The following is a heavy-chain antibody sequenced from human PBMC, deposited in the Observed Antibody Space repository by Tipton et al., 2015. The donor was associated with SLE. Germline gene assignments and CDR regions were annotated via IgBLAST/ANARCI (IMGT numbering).Heavy chain of an antibody. J-gene: IGHJ5*02. V-gene: IGHV4-39*07. CDR3: ARSYYDSSGYIPGFDP. CDR1: GGSISSSSYY. Sequence: TLSLTCTVSGGSISSSSYYWGWIRQPPGKGLGWIGSIYYSGSTYYNPSLKSRVTISVDTSKNQFSLKLSSVTAADTAVYYCARSYYDSSGYIPGFDPWGQGTLVTVSS. D-gene: IGHD3-22*01. CDR2: IYYSGST.